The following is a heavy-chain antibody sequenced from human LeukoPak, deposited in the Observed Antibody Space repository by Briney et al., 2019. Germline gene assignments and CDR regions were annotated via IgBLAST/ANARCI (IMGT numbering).Heavy chain of an antibody. Sequence: GGSLRLSCAASGFTFSDCYMSWIRQAPGKGLEWVSYISSSSSYTNYADSVKGRFTISRDNAKNSLYLQMNSLRAEDTAVYYCAREAGYGLHIDYWGQGTLVTVSS. D-gene: IGHD2-15*01. CDR1: GFTFSDCY. J-gene: IGHJ4*02. CDR3: AREAGYGLHIDY. CDR2: ISSSSSYT. V-gene: IGHV3-11*06.